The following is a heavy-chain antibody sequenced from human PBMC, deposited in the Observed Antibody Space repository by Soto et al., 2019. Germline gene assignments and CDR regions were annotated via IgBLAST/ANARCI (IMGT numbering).Heavy chain of an antibody. J-gene: IGHJ3*02. CDR1: GGTFSSYA. V-gene: IGHV1-69*13. CDR2: IIPIFGTA. Sequence: ASVKVSCKASGGTFSSYAISWVRQAPGQGLEWMGGIIPIFGTANYAQKFQGRVTITADESTSTANMELSSLRSEDTAVYYCARDGCSGGSCYSGPAFDIWGQGTMVTVSS. CDR3: ARDGCSGGSCYSGPAFDI. D-gene: IGHD2-15*01.